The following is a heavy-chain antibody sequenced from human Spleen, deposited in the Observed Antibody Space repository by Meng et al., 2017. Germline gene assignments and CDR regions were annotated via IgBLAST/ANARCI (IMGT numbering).Heavy chain of an antibody. CDR2: INHSGST. CDR3: ARGFKYYNWNDALDY. CDR1: GGSFSDYY. V-gene: IGHV4-34*01. J-gene: IGHJ4*02. Sequence: SETLSLTCVVSGGSFSDYYWSWIRQPPGKGLEWIGEINHSGSTNYNPSLESRATISVDTSKNQFSLKLSSVTAADTAVYYCARGFKYYNWNDALDYWGQGTLVTVSS. D-gene: IGHD1-1*01.